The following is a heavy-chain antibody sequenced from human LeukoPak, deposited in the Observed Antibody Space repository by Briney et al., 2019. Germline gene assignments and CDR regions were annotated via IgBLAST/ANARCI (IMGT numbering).Heavy chain of an antibody. CDR2: IRSDGSNK. J-gene: IGHJ4*02. Sequence: GGSLRLSCAASGFTFSSYGMHWVRQAPGKGLEWVAFIRSDGSNKHYADSVKGRFTISRDNSKNTLYLQMNSLRAEDTAVYYCAKDQGAYDLDYWGQGTLVTVSS. V-gene: IGHV3-30*02. CDR1: GFTFSSYG. D-gene: IGHD5-12*01. CDR3: AKDQGAYDLDY.